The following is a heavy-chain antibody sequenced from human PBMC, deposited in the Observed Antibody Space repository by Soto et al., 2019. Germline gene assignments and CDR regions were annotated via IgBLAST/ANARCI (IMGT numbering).Heavy chain of an antibody. CDR2: ITWKSDSE. Sequence: EVLLLESGGGFGQPGGSLRLSCEASGFTFDDHAMHWVRQRPGEGLEWVAWITWKSDSEGYADSVKGRFSISRYNIQKSVHLQMISLRPEDTALKYCARDTVVYIDVMDVCGHGTSVNVSS. CDR1: GFTFDDHA. D-gene: IGHD2-8*02. V-gene: IGHV3-9*01. CDR3: ARDTVVYIDVMDV. J-gene: IGHJ6*02.